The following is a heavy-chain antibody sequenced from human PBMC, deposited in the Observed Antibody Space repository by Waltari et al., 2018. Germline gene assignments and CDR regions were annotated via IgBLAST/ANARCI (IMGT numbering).Heavy chain of an antibody. D-gene: IGHD2-2*01. CDR2: IIPIFGTA. Sequence: QVQLVQSGAEVKKPGSSVKVSCKASGGTFSSYAISWVRQAPGQGLEWMGGIIPIFGTANYAQKFQGRVTITADESTSTAYMELSSLRSEDTAVYYCARGGTDAIGWGYYYYYYYMDVWGKGTTVTISS. J-gene: IGHJ6*03. CDR1: GGTFSSYA. V-gene: IGHV1-69*12. CDR3: ARGGTDAIGWGYYYYYYYMDV.